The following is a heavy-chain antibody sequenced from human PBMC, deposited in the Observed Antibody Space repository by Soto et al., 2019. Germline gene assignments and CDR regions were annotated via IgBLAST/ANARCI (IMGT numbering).Heavy chain of an antibody. D-gene: IGHD6-13*01. Sequence: QVQLVQSGAEVKKPGSSVKVSCKASGGTFSSYTISWVRQAPGQGLEWMGRIIPILGIANYAQKFQGRVTITAEKATSTAYMELSSLRSEDTAVYYCARLLVLDYYYGMDVWGQGTTVTVSS. CDR2: IIPILGIA. J-gene: IGHJ6*02. V-gene: IGHV1-69*02. CDR3: ARLLVLDYYYGMDV. CDR1: GGTFSSYT.